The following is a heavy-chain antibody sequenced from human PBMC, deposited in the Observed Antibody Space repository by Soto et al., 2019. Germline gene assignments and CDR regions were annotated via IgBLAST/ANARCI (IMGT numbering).Heavy chain of an antibody. J-gene: IGHJ5*02. CDR2: ISAYNGNT. Sequence: ASVKVSCKASGYTFTSYGISWVRQAPGQGLEWMGWISAYNGNTNYAQKLQGRVTMTTDTSTSTAYMELRSLRSDDTAVYYCARMSIFGVVTRLFLFAPRGQGTLVSGSA. CDR1: GYTFTSYG. D-gene: IGHD3-3*01. CDR3: ARMSIFGVVTRLFLFAP. V-gene: IGHV1-18*01.